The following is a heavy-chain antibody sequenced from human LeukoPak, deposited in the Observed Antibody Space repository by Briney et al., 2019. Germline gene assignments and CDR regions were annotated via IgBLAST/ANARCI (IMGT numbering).Heavy chain of an antibody. V-gene: IGHV3-48*01. J-gene: IGHJ4*02. CDR1: GFTLSSYT. CDR2: INGGSNSI. Sequence: PGGSLRLSCAASGFTLSSYTMNWVRQAPGKGLEWISYINGGSNSIYYADSVKGRFTISRDNAKNSLSLQMSSLRAEDTAVYYCATDRGWRTSGYYLYYFEYWGQGTLVTFSS. CDR3: ATDRGWRTSGYYLYYFEY. D-gene: IGHD3-3*01.